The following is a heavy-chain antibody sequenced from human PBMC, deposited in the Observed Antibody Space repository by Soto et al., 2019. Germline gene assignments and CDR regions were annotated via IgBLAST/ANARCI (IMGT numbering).Heavy chain of an antibody. CDR3: ATTTYDSSGYYFDY. Sequence: LSLTCTVSGGSISSGGYYWSWIRQHPGKGLEWIGYIYYSGSTYYNPSLKSRVTISVDTSKNQFSLKLSSVTAADTAVYYCATTTYDSSGYYFDYWGQGTLVTVSS. CDR2: IYYSGST. V-gene: IGHV4-31*03. D-gene: IGHD3-22*01. CDR1: GGSISSGGYY. J-gene: IGHJ4*02.